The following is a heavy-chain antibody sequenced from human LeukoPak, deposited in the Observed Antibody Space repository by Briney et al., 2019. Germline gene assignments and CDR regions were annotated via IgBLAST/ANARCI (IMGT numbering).Heavy chain of an antibody. CDR1: GFTFSSYW. V-gene: IGHV3-7*01. CDR3: AREPPECFDY. D-gene: IGHD3-3*01. CDR2: IKQDGSEK. Sequence: GGSLRLSCAAPGFTFSSYWMSWVRQAPGKGLEWVANIKQDGSEKYYVDSVKGRFTISRDNAKNSLYLQMNSLRAEDTAVYYCAREPPECFDYWGQGTLVTVSS. J-gene: IGHJ4*02.